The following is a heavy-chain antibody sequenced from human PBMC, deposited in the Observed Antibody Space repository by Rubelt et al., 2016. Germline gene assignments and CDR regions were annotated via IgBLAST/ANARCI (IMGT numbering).Heavy chain of an antibody. CDR1: GGSFSGYY. CDR3: ASISGSQMDV. V-gene: IGHV4-34*01. CDR2: INHSGST. Sequence: QVQLQQWGAGLLKPSETLSLTCAVYGGSFSGYYWNWIRQPPGKGLEWIGEINHSGSTNYNPSLKSRVTISGDTSKNQCSLKLSSVTAADTAVYYCASISGSQMDVWGQGTTVTVSS. J-gene: IGHJ6*02. D-gene: IGHD1-26*01.